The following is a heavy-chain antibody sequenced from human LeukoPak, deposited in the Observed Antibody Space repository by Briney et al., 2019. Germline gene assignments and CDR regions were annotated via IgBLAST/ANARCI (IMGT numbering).Heavy chain of an antibody. V-gene: IGHV4-34*01. Sequence: SETLSLTCAVYGGSFSGYYWSWIRQPPGKGLEWIGEINHSGNTNYNPSLKSRVTISVDTSKNQFSLKLSSVTAADTAVYYCARESTYYDFWSGYPSPYYFDYWGQGTLVTVSS. CDR3: ARESTYYDFWSGYPSPYYFDY. D-gene: IGHD3-3*01. CDR1: GGSFSGYY. J-gene: IGHJ4*02. CDR2: INHSGNT.